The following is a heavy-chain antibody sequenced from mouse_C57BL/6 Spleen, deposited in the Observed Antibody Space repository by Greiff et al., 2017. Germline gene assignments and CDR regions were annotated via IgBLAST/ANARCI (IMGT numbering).Heavy chain of an antibody. V-gene: IGHV1-9*01. CDR1: GFTFTGYW. Sequence: VQLQQSGAELMKPGASVKLSCAATGFTFTGYWMEWVRQRPGNGLEWVGEILPGSGSTYYNEKVKGKATFTTDTATNTAYLQLSSLTTEDAAIYYCARECYGLDYWGQGTTLTVSS. D-gene: IGHD1-1*01. CDR2: ILPGSGST. J-gene: IGHJ2*01. CDR3: ARECYGLDY.